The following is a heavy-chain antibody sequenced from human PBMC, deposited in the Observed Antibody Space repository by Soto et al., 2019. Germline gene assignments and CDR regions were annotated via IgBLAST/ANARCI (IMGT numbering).Heavy chain of an antibody. J-gene: IGHJ5*02. CDR3: VREVGVTPDWFDP. V-gene: IGHV3-74*01. CDR1: GFFFSGYW. CDR2: INGDGSST. Sequence: PGGSLRLSCAASGFFFSGYWMHWVRQAPGKGLMWVSRINGDGSSTSYADSVKGRFTTSRDNAKNTLYLQMNSLRAEDTAVYYCVREVGVTPDWFDPWGQGILVTVSS. D-gene: IGHD1-26*01.